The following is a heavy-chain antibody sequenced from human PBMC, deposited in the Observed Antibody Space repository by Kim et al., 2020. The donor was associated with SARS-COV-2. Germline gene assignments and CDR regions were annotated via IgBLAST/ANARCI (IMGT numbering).Heavy chain of an antibody. D-gene: IGHD2-15*01. CDR1: GGTFSSYA. V-gene: IGHV1-69*13. Sequence: SVKVSCKASGGTFSSYAISWVRQAPGQGLEWMGGIIPIFGTANYAQKFQGRVTITADESTSTAYMELSSLRSEDTAVYYCARCEGGSCRSYYYGMDVWGQGTTVTVSS. J-gene: IGHJ6*02. CDR2: IIPIFGTA. CDR3: ARCEGGSCRSYYYGMDV.